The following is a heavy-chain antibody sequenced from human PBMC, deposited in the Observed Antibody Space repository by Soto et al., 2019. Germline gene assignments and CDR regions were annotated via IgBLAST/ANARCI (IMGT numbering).Heavy chain of an antibody. CDR3: ATTLPTSSPGILEY. CDR2: VIPILDIA. V-gene: IGHV1-69*02. Sequence: QVQLVQSGAEVKKPGSSVKVSCKASGGTFSSYTISWVRQAPGQGLEWMGRVIPILDIAHYAQKFQGRVTITADKSSGTAYMALSSLRSQDTAVYYCATTLPTSSPGILEYWGQGTLVTVSS. CDR1: GGTFSSYT. D-gene: IGHD6-6*01. J-gene: IGHJ4*02.